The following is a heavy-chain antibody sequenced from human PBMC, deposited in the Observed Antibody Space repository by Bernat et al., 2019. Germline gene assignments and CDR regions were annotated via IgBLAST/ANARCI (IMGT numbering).Heavy chain of an antibody. CDR3: ARDYRGLWFGELLSYGMDV. D-gene: IGHD3-10*01. Sequence: EVQLVESGGGLVQPGGSLRLSCAASGFTVSSNYMSWVRQAPGKGLEWVSGIYSGGSTYYADSGKGRFTISRDNSKNTLYLQMNSLRAEDTAVYYCARDYRGLWFGELLSYGMDVWGQGTTVTVSS. V-gene: IGHV3-66*01. CDR1: GFTVSSNY. CDR2: IYSGGST. J-gene: IGHJ6*02.